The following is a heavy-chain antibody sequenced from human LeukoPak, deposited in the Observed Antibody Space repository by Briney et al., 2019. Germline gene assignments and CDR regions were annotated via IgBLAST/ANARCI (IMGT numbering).Heavy chain of an antibody. CDR2: INWNGGST. CDR3: ARGDGAAAGTGFDY. D-gene: IGHD6-13*01. V-gene: IGHV3-20*04. CDR1: GFTFDDYG. Sequence: GGSLRLSCAASGFTFDDYGMSWVRQAPGKGLKWVSGINWNGGSTGYADSVKGRFTISRDNAKNSLYLQMNSLRAEDTALYYCARGDGAAAGTGFDYWGQGTLVTVSS. J-gene: IGHJ4*02.